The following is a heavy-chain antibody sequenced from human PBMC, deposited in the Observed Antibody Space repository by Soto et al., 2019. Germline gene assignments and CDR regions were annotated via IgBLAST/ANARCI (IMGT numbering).Heavy chain of an antibody. J-gene: IGHJ6*02. D-gene: IGHD3-10*01. V-gene: IGHV4-30-4*01. Sequence: QVQLQESGPGLVKPSQTLSLTCTVSGGSISSGDYYWRWIRQPPGKGLEWIGYIYYSGSTYYNPSLKSRVTISVDTSKNQFSLKLSSVTAADTAVYYCARVGFGELLAHGMDVWGQGTTVTVSS. CDR1: GGSISSGDYY. CDR3: ARVGFGELLAHGMDV. CDR2: IYYSGST.